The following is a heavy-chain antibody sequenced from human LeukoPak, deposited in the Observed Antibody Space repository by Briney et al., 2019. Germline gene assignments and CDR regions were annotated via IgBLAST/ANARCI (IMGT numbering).Heavy chain of an antibody. Sequence: SETLSLTCTVSGGSISSGGYYWSWIRQHPGKGLEWIGYIYYSGSTYYNPSLKSRVTISVDTSKNQFSLKLSSVTAADTAVYYCAGVTVWQYYFDYWGQGTLVTVSS. D-gene: IGHD3-9*01. CDR1: GGSISSGGYY. V-gene: IGHV4-31*03. CDR3: AGVTVWQYYFDY. CDR2: IYYSGST. J-gene: IGHJ4*02.